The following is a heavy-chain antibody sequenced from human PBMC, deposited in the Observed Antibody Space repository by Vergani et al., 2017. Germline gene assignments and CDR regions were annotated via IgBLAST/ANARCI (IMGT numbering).Heavy chain of an antibody. J-gene: IGHJ6*02. CDR3: AKAVEWAAMVPYYYYGMDV. D-gene: IGHD5-18*01. CDR1: GFTFSSYA. CDR2: ISGSGGST. V-gene: IGHV3-23*04. Sequence: EVQLVESGGGLVKPGGSLRLSCAASGFTFSSYAMSWVRQAPGKGLEWVSAISGSGGSTYYADSVKGRFTISRDNSKNTLYLQMNSLRAEDTAVYYCAKAVEWAAMVPYYYYGMDVWGQGTTVTVSS.